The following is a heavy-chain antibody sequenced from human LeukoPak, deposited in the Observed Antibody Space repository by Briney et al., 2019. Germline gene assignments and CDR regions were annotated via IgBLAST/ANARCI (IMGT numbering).Heavy chain of an antibody. V-gene: IGHV3-48*03. J-gene: IGHJ4*02. D-gene: IGHD3-10*01. CDR3: AGETYYYGSGSYDFDY. CDR2: ISTSGSTI. Sequence: GGSLRLSCATSGFTFIDYEMNWVRQAPGKGLEWVSYISTSGSTIHYADSVKGRFTISRDNAKNSLYLQMNSLRAEDTAVYYCAGETYYYGSGSYDFDYWGQGTLVTVSS. CDR1: GFTFIDYE.